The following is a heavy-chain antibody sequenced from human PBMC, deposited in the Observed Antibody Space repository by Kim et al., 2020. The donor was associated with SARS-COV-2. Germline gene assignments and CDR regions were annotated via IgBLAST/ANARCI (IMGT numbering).Heavy chain of an antibody. CDR2: ISLSGSTT. CDR3: ARSRLLQGVSTRYSGLDV. V-gene: IGHV3-48*03. J-gene: IGHJ6*02. D-gene: IGHD3-16*01. CDR1: GFTLSSYE. Sequence: GGSLRLSCVASGFTLSSYEVNWVRLAPGKGLEWVSYISLSGSTTAYADSVRGRFTISRDNAKDSLYLQLNSLRVEDTAVYYCARSRLLQGVSTRYSGLDVWGQGTPVTISS.